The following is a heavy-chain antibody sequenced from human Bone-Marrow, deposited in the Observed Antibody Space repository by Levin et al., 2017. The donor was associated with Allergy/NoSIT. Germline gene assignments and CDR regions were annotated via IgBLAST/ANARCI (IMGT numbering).Heavy chain of an antibody. CDR3: GRHAALHDKGGEKYGGAVDV. J-gene: IGHJ6*02. V-gene: IGHV4-39*01. CDR1: GASISTNNYY. CDR2: IYYSEST. D-gene: IGHD2-21*01. Sequence: KASETLSLTCTVSGASISTNNYYWGWFRQPPGKGLEWIGSIYYSESTYYTPSLKSRVTISVDTSKNQFSLKVRSVTAADTAVYYCGRHAALHDKGGEKYGGAVDVWGQGTTVTVSS.